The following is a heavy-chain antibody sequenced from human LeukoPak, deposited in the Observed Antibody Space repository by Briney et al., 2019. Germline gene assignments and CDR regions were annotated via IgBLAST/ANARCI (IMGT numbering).Heavy chain of an antibody. D-gene: IGHD1-1*01. CDR1: GFTFSNFW. V-gene: IGHV3-7*04. Sequence: LSGGSLRLSCATSGFTFSNFWMSWVRQAPGRGLEWVANIYPEGNEKYHVESVKGRFTISRDNARSLLFLQMNGLRVEDTAVYYCARGDDFSGDHWGQGTLVTVSS. CDR3: ARGDDFSGDH. J-gene: IGHJ4*02. CDR2: IYPEGNEK.